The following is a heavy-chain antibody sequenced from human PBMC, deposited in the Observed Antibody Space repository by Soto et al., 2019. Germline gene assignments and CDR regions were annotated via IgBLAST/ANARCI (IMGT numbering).Heavy chain of an antibody. CDR2: ISWNSGSI. CDR1: GFTFDDYA. D-gene: IGHD1-1*01. V-gene: IGHV3-9*01. J-gene: IGHJ6*02. Sequence: EVQLVESGGGLVQPGRSLRLSCAASGFTFDDYAMHWVRQAPGKGLEWVSGISWNSGSIGYADSVKGRFTISRDNAKNSLYLQMNSLRAEDTALYYCAKDLDPLTWNDGHYYYYGMDVWGQGTTVTVSS. CDR3: AKDLDPLTWNDGHYYYYGMDV.